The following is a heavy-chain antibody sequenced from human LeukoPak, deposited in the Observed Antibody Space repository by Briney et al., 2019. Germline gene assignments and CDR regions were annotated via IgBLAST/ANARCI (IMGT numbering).Heavy chain of an antibody. CDR1: GFSSSTYW. CDR3: ARATSFDY. Sequence: GGSLRLSCAASGFSSSTYWMTWVRQAPGKGLEWVANIKEDGSEQYYADSVKGRFTIARDNAKDSLYLQMNSLRAEDTAVYYCARATSFDYWGQGTLVTVSS. J-gene: IGHJ4*02. CDR2: IKEDGSEQ. V-gene: IGHV3-7*02.